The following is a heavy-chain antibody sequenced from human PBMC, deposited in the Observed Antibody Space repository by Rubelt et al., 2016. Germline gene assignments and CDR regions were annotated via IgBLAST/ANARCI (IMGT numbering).Heavy chain of an antibody. V-gene: IGHV3-NL1*01. Sequence: GQLVESGGGVVQPGRSLRLSCAASGFTFSSYGMHWVRQAPGKGLEWVSVLYSGGAAYYAGSVKGRFTISRDSSKNTLYLQMDSLRAGDTAVYYCARGLQDEPGYYYFYMDVWGKGTTVIVSS. D-gene: IGHD4-11*01. J-gene: IGHJ6*03. CDR3: ARGLQDEPGYYYFYMDV. CDR2: LYSGGAA. CDR1: GFTFSSYG.